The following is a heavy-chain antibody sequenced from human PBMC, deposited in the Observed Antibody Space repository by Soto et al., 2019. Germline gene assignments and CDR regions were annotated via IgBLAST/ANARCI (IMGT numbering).Heavy chain of an antibody. J-gene: IGHJ6*02. CDR1: GYSFTSYW. CDR3: ATHDPSIAARDYYGMDV. D-gene: IGHD6-6*01. CDR2: IYPGDSDT. Sequence: GESLKISCKGSGYSFTSYWIGWVRQMPGKGLEWMGIIYPGDSDTRYSPSFQGQVTISADKSISTAYLQWSSLKASDTAMYYCATHDPSIAARDYYGMDVWGQGTTVTVSS. V-gene: IGHV5-51*01.